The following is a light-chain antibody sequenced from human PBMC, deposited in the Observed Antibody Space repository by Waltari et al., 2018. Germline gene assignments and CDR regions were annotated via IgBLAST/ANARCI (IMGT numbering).Light chain of an antibody. CDR1: QSVLYSSNNKNY. J-gene: IGKJ5*01. CDR2: WAS. V-gene: IGKV4-1*01. Sequence: DIVMNQSPDSLAESLGESATINCKYSQSVLYSSNNKNYLAWYQQKPGQPPKLLIYWASTRESGVPDRFSGSESGTDFTLTISSLQAEDVAVYYCQQYYTTPITFGQGTRLEIK. CDR3: QQYYTTPIT.